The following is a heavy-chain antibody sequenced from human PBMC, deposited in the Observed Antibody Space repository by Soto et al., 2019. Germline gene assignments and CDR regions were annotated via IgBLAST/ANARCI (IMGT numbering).Heavy chain of an antibody. D-gene: IGHD3-16*02. J-gene: IGHJ4*02. CDR2: IYYSGST. CDR1: GGSISSYY. Sequence: SETLSLTCTVSGGSISSYYWSWIRQPPGKGLEWIGYIYYSGSTNYNPSLKSRVTISVDTSKNQFSLQLNSVTPEDTAVYYCARTYYDYVWGSYRYIGGVDYWGQGTLVTVSS. V-gene: IGHV4-59*12. CDR3: ARTYYDYVWGSYRYIGGVDY.